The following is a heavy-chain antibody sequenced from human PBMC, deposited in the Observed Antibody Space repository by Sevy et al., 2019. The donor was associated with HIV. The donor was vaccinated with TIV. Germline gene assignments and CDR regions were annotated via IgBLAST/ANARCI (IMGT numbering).Heavy chain of an antibody. D-gene: IGHD4-17*01. Sequence: EGSLRLSCAASGFTFSSYEMNWVHQAPGKALEWVSYISNSGTSIYYSDSVKGRFTISRDNARNSLYLQMNSLRTEDTAVYYCARDLPPSATTVAHFDYWGQGTLVTVSS. J-gene: IGHJ4*02. V-gene: IGHV3-48*03. CDR2: ISNSGTSI. CDR1: GFTFSSYE. CDR3: ARDLPPSATTVAHFDY.